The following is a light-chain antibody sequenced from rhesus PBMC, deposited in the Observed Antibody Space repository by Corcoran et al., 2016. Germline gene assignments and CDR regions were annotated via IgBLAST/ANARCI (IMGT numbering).Light chain of an antibody. CDR2: AAS. Sequence: DIQMTQSPSALSASVGDRVTISCRASQNIYSNLAWYQQKPGKAPKLLIYAASSLKNGMPSRFSGSGAGTDFTLTISSLQPEDSAAYYCQQGYNSPLTFGGGTKVEIK. CDR3: QQGYNSPLT. CDR1: QNIYSN. J-gene: IGKJ4*01. V-gene: IGKV1S8*01.